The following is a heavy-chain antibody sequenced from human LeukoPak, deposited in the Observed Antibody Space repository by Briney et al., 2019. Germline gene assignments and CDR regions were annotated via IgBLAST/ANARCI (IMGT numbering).Heavy chain of an antibody. CDR2: IYTSGST. J-gene: IGHJ4*02. CDR1: GGSISSGSYY. V-gene: IGHV4-61*02. D-gene: IGHD3-3*01. CDR3: ATSMQERITIFGVVPNLDY. Sequence: PSQTLSLTCTVSGGSISSGSYYWSWIRQPAGKGLEWIGRIYTSGSTNYNPSLKSRVTISVDTSKNQFSLKLSSVTAADTAVYYCATSMQERITIFGVVPNLDYWGQGTLVTVSS.